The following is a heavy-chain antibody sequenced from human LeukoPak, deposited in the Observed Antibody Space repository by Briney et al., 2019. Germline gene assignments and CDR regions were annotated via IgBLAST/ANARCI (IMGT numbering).Heavy chain of an antibody. CDR2: IHPGDSGT. Sequence: GEPLKIPCKASGKSFTNYWIGWVRQIPGKGLEWMGIIHPGDSGTKYSTSFQDQVPMSVARPTTAAYLQWSSLRASDSAIYDVERGGTYRYGSSDYWGQGTRVTVSS. CDR1: GKSFTNYW. J-gene: IGHJ4*02. CDR3: ERGGTYRYGSSDY. D-gene: IGHD5-18*01. V-gene: IGHV5-51*04.